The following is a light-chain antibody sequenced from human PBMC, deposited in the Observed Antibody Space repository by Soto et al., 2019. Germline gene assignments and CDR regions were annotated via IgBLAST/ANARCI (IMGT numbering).Light chain of an antibody. CDR1: QRITNNY. J-gene: IGKJ1*01. V-gene: IGKV3-20*01. CDR2: GAA. CDR3: QQYETSPWT. Sequence: IVLTQTPGTLSLSPGDRVTLSCRASQRITNNYLAWYQQKPGQAPRLLVYYGAAARAAGIPDRFIGSGSGTAFTLTITNLEPEDFAGYHWQQYETSPWTFGQGTTVAI.